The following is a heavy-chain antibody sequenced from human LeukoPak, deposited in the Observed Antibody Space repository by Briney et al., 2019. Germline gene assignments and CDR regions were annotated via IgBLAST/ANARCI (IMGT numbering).Heavy chain of an antibody. CDR2: IKQDGSEK. D-gene: IGHD2-2*01. J-gene: IGHJ6*02. CDR1: GFTFSSYW. Sequence: PGGSLRLSCAASGFTFSSYWMSWVRQAPGKGLEWVANIKQDGSEKYYVDSVKGRFTISRDNAKNSLYLQMKSLKAQDTALYYGAREKLGYCSSTSCYYYGMDVWGQGPRSPSP. CDR3: AREKLGYCSSTSCYYYGMDV. V-gene: IGHV3-7*01.